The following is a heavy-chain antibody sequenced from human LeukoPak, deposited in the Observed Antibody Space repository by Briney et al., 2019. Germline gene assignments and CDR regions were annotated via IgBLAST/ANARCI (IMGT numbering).Heavy chain of an antibody. D-gene: IGHD6-13*01. CDR2: TYYRSKWYS. V-gene: IGHV6-1*01. Sequence: SQTLSLTCTISGDSVSNNTTAWNWIRQSPSRGLEWLGRTYYRSKWYSEFAVSVKSRITINPDTSKNQFSLQLNSVTPEDTAVYYCARIAAAGTGWWFDPWGQGTLVTVSS. J-gene: IGHJ5*02. CDR1: GDSVSNNTTA. CDR3: ARIAAAGTGWWFDP.